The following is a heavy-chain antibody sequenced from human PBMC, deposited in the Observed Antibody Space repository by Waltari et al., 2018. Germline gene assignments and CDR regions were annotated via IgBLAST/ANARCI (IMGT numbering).Heavy chain of an antibody. CDR1: GYTFTSYA. D-gene: IGHD6-19*01. Sequence: QVQLVQSGAEVKKPGASVKVSCKASGYTFTSYAMHWVRQAPGQRLEWMGWINAGNGNTKYSRKFQGRGTITRDTSASTAYMRLSSLRSEDTAVYYCARGWGSGWYLSLDYWGQGTLVTVSS. CDR3: ARGWGSGWYLSLDY. CDR2: INAGNGNT. J-gene: IGHJ4*02. V-gene: IGHV1-3*01.